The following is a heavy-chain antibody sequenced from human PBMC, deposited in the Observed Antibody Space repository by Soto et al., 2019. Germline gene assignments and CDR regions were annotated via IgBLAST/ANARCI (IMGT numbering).Heavy chain of an antibody. CDR3: ARVRFGELV. CDR1: GFTFSSYA. Sequence: EVQLLESGGGLVQPGGSLRLSCEASGFTFSSYAMSWVRQAPGKGREWVSIIGVGGGDRYYPESVKGRFTISRDNSRDTLYLEMNSLRDEDTAVYYCARVRFGELVWGQGTLVTVSS. CDR2: IGVGGGDR. J-gene: IGHJ4*02. V-gene: IGHV3-23*01. D-gene: IGHD3-10*01.